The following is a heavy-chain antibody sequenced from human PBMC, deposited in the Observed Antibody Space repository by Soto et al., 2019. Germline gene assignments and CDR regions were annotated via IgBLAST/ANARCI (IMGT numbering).Heavy chain of an antibody. J-gene: IGHJ3*02. Sequence: QVQLVQSGAEVKKTGASVKVSCKASGYTFTSYDINWVRQATGQGLEWMGWMNPNSGNIGYAQKFQGRVTMTRNTSISTAYMELSSLRSEDTPVYYCASFRPGWANAFDIWGQGTMVTVSS. CDR1: GYTFTSYD. CDR2: MNPNSGNI. D-gene: IGHD6-19*01. V-gene: IGHV1-8*01. CDR3: ASFRPGWANAFDI.